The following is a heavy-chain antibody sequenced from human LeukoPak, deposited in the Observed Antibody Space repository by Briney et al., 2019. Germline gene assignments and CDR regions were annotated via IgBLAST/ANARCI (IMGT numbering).Heavy chain of an antibody. Sequence: ASVKVSCKASGYTFTSYDFNWVRQATGQGLEWMGWMSPNSGNTGYAQKFQGRVTMTRNTSISTAYMELSRLRSDDTAVYYCARDLGYSSSWGNWFDPWGQGTLVTVSS. CDR1: GYTFTSYD. CDR2: MSPNSGNT. J-gene: IGHJ5*02. V-gene: IGHV1-8*01. D-gene: IGHD6-13*01. CDR3: ARDLGYSSSWGNWFDP.